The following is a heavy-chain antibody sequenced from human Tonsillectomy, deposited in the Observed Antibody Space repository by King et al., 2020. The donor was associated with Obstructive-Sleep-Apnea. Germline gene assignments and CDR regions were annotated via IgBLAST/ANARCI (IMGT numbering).Heavy chain of an antibody. CDR2: ISSDGSNK. D-gene: IGHD3-10*01. Sequence: VQLVESGGGVVQPGRSLRLSCAASGFTFSSYGMHWVRQAPGKGLEWVAVISSDGSNKYYADSVKGRFTISRDNSKNTLYLQMNSLRAEDTAVYYCAKDRYYGSGSYYPLYGMDVWGQGTTVTVSS. CDR3: AKDRYYGSGSYYPLYGMDV. J-gene: IGHJ6*02. CDR1: GFTFSSYG. V-gene: IGHV3-30*18.